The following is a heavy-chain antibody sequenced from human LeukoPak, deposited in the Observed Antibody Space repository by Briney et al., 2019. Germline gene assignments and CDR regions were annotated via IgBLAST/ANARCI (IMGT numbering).Heavy chain of an antibody. J-gene: IGHJ6*03. D-gene: IGHD5-18*01. CDR2: VYTSGST. V-gene: IGHV4-4*07. Sequence: SETLSLTCTVSGVSISSYYWTWIRQSAGKGLEWIGRVYTSGSTYYNPSLKSRVSMSVDTSKNQFSLKLSSVTAADTAVYYCARGRYSYGPQNYDYMDVWGKGTTVTISS. CDR1: GVSISSYY. CDR3: ARGRYSYGPQNYDYMDV.